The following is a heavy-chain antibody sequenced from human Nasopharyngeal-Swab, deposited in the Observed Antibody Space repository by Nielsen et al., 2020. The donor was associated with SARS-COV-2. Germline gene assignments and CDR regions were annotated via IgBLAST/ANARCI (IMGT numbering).Heavy chain of an antibody. V-gene: IGHV3-23*01. CDR1: GFTFRYYA. Sequence: GGSLRLSCAASGFTFRYYAMSWVRRAPGKGLEWVSTINNRGDDTYYVDSVRGRFTVSKDNSENMLYLQINSLRAEDTAVYYCATRPDSSWHPYCFDYWGRGTLVTVSS. CDR3: ATRPDSSWHPYCFDY. D-gene: IGHD6-13*01. CDR2: INNRGDDT. J-gene: IGHJ4*02.